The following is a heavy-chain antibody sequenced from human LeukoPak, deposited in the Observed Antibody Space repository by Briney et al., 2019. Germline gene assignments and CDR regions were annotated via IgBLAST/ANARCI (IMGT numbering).Heavy chain of an antibody. J-gene: IGHJ4*02. CDR2: IYYSGRT. V-gene: IGHV4-59*12. CDR1: GGSISGYY. CDR3: ARGEAAMVTYYFDY. D-gene: IGHD5-18*01. Sequence: SETLSLTCTVSGGSISGYYWSWIRQPPGKGLEYIGYIYYSGRTNYNPSLKSRVTISVDTSKNQFSLKLSSVTAADTAVYYCARGEAAMVTYYFDYWGQGTLVTVSS.